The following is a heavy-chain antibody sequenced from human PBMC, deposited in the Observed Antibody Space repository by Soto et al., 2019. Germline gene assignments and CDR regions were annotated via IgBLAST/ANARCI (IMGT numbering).Heavy chain of an antibody. CDR1: GYTFTSYA. V-gene: IGHV1-3*01. D-gene: IGHD1-26*01. Sequence: ASVKISCKASGYTFTSYAMHWVRQAPGQRLEWMGWINAGNGNTKYSQKFQGRVTITRDTSASTAYMELSSLRSEDTAVYYCARGLGLYYFDYWGQGTLVTVSS. CDR3: ARGLGLYYFDY. CDR2: INAGNGNT. J-gene: IGHJ4*02.